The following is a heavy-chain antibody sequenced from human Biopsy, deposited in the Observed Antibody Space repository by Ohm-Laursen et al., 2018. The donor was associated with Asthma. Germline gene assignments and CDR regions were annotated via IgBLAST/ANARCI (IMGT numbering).Heavy chain of an antibody. J-gene: IGHJ5*02. CDR3: ARGQKSAGDRWFDP. Sequence: SVKVSCKSSGYTFIGCHIHWMRQAPGQGLEWMGRINPNSGGTNYAQKFQGRVTMTRDTSISTAYMEVSRLRSDDTAVYYCARGQKSAGDRWFDPWGQGTLVTVSS. CDR2: INPNSGGT. D-gene: IGHD6-13*01. CDR1: GYTFIGCH. V-gene: IGHV1-2*06.